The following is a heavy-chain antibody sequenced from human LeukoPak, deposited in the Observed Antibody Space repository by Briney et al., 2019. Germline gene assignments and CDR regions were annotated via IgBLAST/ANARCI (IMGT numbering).Heavy chain of an antibody. V-gene: IGHV1-18*01. CDR2: ISTYNGDT. CDR1: GYTFTSYG. J-gene: IGHJ4*02. D-gene: IGHD5-18*01. CDR3: AIGYRGYNY. Sequence: ASVKVSXKASGYTFTSYGITWVRQAPGQGLEWMGWISTYNGDTNYAQKLQGRVTMTTDTSTSTAYMELRSLRSGDTALYYCAIGYRGYNYWGQGTLVTVSS.